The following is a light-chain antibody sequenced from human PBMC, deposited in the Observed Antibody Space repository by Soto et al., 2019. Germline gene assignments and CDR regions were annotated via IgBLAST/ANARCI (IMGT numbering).Light chain of an antibody. CDR2: KAS. Sequence: DVVMTQSPLSLSVTLGQPASISCRSTQSLVYSDGSAYLNWFHQRPGQSPRRLIYKASNRDSGVPDRFSGSGSGTDFTLVISRVEAEDVGVYYCLQGTLWPYTFGHGTKLEIK. CDR3: LQGTLWPYT. J-gene: IGKJ2*01. CDR1: QSLVYSDGSAY. V-gene: IGKV2-30*01.